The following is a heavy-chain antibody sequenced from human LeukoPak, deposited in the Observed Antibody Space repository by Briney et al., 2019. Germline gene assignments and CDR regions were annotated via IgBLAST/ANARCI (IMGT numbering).Heavy chain of an antibody. CDR1: GFTFSSYA. CDR3: AREGEYYGGNTWLFDY. V-gene: IGHV3-30-3*01. CDR2: ISYDGSNK. J-gene: IGHJ4*02. Sequence: GGSLRLSCAASGFTFSSYAMHWVRQAPGKGLEWVAVISYDGSNKYYADSVKGRFTISRDNSKNTLYLQMNSLRAEDTAVYYCAREGEYYGGNTWLFDYWAREPWSPSPQ. D-gene: IGHD4-23*01.